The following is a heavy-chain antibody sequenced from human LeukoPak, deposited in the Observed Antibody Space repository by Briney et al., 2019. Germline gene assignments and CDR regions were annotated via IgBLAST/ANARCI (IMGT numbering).Heavy chain of an antibody. CDR3: ARAGLQNNWFDP. CDR1: GGTFSSYA. D-gene: IGHD3-10*01. J-gene: IGHJ5*02. CDR2: IIPIFGTA. V-gene: IGHV1-69*05. Sequence: SVKVSCKASGGTFSSYAISRVRQAPGQGLEWMGGIIPIFGTANYAQKFQGRVTITTDESTSTAYMELSSLRSEDTAVYYCARAGLQNNWFDPWGQGTLVAVSS.